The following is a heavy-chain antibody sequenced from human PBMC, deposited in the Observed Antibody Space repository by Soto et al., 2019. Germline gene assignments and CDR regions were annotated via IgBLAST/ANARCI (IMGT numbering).Heavy chain of an antibody. V-gene: IGHV1-3*01. D-gene: IGHD2-15*01. CDR3: AVVKSRVFDY. Sequence: AASVNVSCKASGYTFTSYSIHWVRQAPGQRLEWMGWINAGNGNTKYSQKFQGRVTITRDTSASTAYMELSSLRSEDTAVYYCAVVKSRVFDYWGQGTLVTVSS. J-gene: IGHJ4*02. CDR1: GYTFTSYS. CDR2: INAGNGNT.